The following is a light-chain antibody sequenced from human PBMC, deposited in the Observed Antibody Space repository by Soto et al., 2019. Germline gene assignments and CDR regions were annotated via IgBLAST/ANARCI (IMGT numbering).Light chain of an antibody. Sequence: EIVMTQSPATLSVPPGERATLSCRASQSVSINLAWYQQKPGQAPRLLIYGASTRATGFPARFSGSGSGTEFTLTINSLQSEDSAVYYCQQYNNWPPVTFGGGTKVDI. CDR3: QQYNNWPPVT. CDR2: GAS. CDR1: QSVSIN. J-gene: IGKJ4*01. V-gene: IGKV3-15*01.